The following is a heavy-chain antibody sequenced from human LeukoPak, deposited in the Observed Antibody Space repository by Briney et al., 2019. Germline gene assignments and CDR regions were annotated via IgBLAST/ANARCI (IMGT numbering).Heavy chain of an antibody. V-gene: IGHV1-8*02. Sequence: ASVKVFCKTSGYTFTGYDINWVRQAPGQGLEWMGWMNPNSGNTGYAQGFRGRVIMTRDTSINTAYIELSSLRSEDTAMYYCTASIHYYNSSGYYPFDYWGLGTLVTVSS. CDR2: MNPNSGNT. J-gene: IGHJ4*01. CDR1: GYTFTGYD. CDR3: TASIHYYNSSGYYPFDY. D-gene: IGHD3-22*01.